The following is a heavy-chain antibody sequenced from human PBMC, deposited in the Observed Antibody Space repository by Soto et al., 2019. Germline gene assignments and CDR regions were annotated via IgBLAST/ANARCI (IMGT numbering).Heavy chain of an antibody. CDR3: ASSTVTGSGQYFDY. V-gene: IGHV4-59*08. D-gene: IGHD2-21*02. CDR1: GGSISTYY. J-gene: IGHJ4*02. CDR2: IYYSGST. Sequence: SETLSLTCTVSGGSISTYYWSWIRQPPGKGLEWIGYIYYSGSTNYNPALKSRVTLLLDTSKTQFSLKLTSVTAADTAVYYCASSTVTGSGQYFDYWGQGAPVTVSS.